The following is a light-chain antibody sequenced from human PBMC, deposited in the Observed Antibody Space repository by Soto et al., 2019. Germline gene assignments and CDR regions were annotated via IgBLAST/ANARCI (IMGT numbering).Light chain of an antibody. CDR1: QSISSY. CDR3: QQCNILPQT. V-gene: IGKV1-39*01. CDR2: AAS. J-gene: IGKJ1*01. Sequence: DIQMTQSPSTLSVSPGERATLSCRASQSISSYLNWYQQKPGKAPNLLIYAASSLQSGIPSRFSGSGSGTDFTLTMSSLQPEDFAAYYCQQCNILPQTFGQGTKVDIK.